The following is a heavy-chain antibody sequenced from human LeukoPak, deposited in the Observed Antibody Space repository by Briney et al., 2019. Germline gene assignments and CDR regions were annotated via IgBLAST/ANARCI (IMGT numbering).Heavy chain of an antibody. V-gene: IGHV3-53*01. CDR3: AREHYNLLTGRGGYFDY. Sequence: GGSLRLSCAVSGFTVRSNYMNWVRQAPGKGLEWVSVIYSDGTTYYADSVKGRFTISRDNSKNTLYLQMNSPRAEDTAVYYCAREHYNLLTGRGGYFDYWGQGTLVTVSS. CDR2: IYSDGTT. D-gene: IGHD3-9*01. J-gene: IGHJ4*02. CDR1: GFTVRSNY.